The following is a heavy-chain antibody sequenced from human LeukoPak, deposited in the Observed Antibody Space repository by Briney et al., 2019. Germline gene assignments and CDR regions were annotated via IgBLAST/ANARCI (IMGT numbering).Heavy chain of an antibody. CDR3: SRGISGYGMDV. D-gene: IGHD6-13*01. Sequence: TGGSLRLSCAASGFTFSGSTMRWVRQASGKGLEWSGRIRTKVNSYATAYAASVKGRFTISGDDSKNTAYLQMDSLKTEDTAVYYCSRGISGYGMDVWGQGTTVTVSS. J-gene: IGHJ6*02. V-gene: IGHV3-73*01. CDR2: IRTKVNSYAT. CDR1: GFTFSGST.